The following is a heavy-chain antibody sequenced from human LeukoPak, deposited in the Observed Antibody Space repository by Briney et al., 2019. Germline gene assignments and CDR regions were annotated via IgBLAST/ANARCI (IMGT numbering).Heavy chain of an antibody. J-gene: IGHJ6*04. CDR3: AKDRNYYGSGSYPTYYYYGMEV. Sequence: GGSLRLSCAASGFTFSSYGMHWVRQAPGKGREWAAVISYDGSNKYYADSVKGRFTISRDNSKNTLYLQMNSLRAEDTAVYYCAKDRNYYGSGSYPTYYYYGMEVWGKGTTVTVSS. CDR2: ISYDGSNK. D-gene: IGHD3-10*01. CDR1: GFTFSSYG. V-gene: IGHV3-30*18.